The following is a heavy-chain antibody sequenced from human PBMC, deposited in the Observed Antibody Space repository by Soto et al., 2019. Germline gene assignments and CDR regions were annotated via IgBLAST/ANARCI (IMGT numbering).Heavy chain of an antibody. CDR3: ARVVTKQLLRYYYYYYMDV. CDR1: GYMFSNYG. CDR2: ISAYNGNT. J-gene: IGHJ6*03. D-gene: IGHD6-13*01. V-gene: IGHV1-18*01. Sequence: QALLVQSGAEVKKPGASWKVSCKASGYMFSNYGISWVRQAPGQGLEWMGWISAYNGNTHYEQKFEDRVTMTADASTSTACMKVRSLTSDDTAVYFCARVVTKQLLRYYYYYYMDVWGEGTTVTVSS.